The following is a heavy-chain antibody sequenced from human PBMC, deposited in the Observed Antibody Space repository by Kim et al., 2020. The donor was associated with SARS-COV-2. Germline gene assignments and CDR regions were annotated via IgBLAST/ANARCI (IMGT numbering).Heavy chain of an antibody. J-gene: IGHJ6*02. CDR1: GGSISSSSYY. D-gene: IGHD3-10*01. Sequence: SETLSLTCTVSGGSISSSSYYWGWIRQPPGKGLEWIGSIYYSGSTYYNPSLKSRVTISVDTSKNQFSLKLSSVTAADTAVYYCARRGRGSGSYFPPYLNYYYGMDVWGQGTTVTVSS. V-gene: IGHV4-39*01. CDR3: ARRGRGSGSYFPPYLNYYYGMDV. CDR2: IYYSGST.